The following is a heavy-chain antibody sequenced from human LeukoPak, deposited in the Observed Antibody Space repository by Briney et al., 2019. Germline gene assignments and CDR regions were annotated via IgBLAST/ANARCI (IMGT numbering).Heavy chain of an antibody. Sequence: ASVKVSCKASGYTFTSYYMHWVRQAPGQGLGWMGIINPSGGSTSYAQKFQGRVTMTRDTSTSTVYMELSSLRSEDTAVYYCARVNTAMVSYYYYYGMDVWGQGTTVTVSS. D-gene: IGHD5-18*01. CDR2: INPSGGST. V-gene: IGHV1-46*01. J-gene: IGHJ6*02. CDR1: GYTFTSYY. CDR3: ARVNTAMVSYYYYYGMDV.